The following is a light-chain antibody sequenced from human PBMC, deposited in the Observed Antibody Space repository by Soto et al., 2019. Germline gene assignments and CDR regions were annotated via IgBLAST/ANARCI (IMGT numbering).Light chain of an antibody. Sequence: QSALPQPASVSGSPGQSITISCTGTSSDIGGYNYVSWYQQLPGKVPKLIIYDVSNRPSGVSDRFSGSKSGNAASLTISGLQAEDEADYYCSSYTRTSTLYVFGTGTKVTVL. V-gene: IGLV2-14*03. J-gene: IGLJ1*01. CDR1: SSDIGGYNY. CDR3: SSYTRTSTLYV. CDR2: DVS.